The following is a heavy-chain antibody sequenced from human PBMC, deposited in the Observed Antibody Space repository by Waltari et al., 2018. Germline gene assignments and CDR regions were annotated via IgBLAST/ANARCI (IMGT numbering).Heavy chain of an antibody. CDR2: INHSGST. D-gene: IGHD3-10*01. CDR3: ARRRMVQGVMNR. V-gene: IGHV4-34*01. J-gene: IGHJ5*02. Sequence: QVQLQESGPGLVKPSETLSLTCTVSGGSISSYYWSWIRQPPGKGLEWIGEINHSGSTNYNPSLKSRVTISVDTSKNQFSLKLSSVTAADTAVYYCARRRMVQGVMNRWGQGTLVTVSS. CDR1: GGSISSYY.